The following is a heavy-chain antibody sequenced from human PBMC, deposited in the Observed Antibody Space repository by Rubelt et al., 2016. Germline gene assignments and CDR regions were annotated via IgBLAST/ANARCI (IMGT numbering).Heavy chain of an antibody. CDR3: ARDFAQLRFLEWLSTPAVGYYGMDV. J-gene: IGHJ6*02. V-gene: IGHV3-21*05. Sequence: GGVVQPGRSLRLSCAASGFTFSSYGMHWVRQAPGKGLEWVSYISSSSSYTNYADSVKGRFTISRDNAKNSLYLQMNSLRAEDTAVYYCARDFAQLRFLEWLSTPAVGYYGMDVWGQGTTVTVSS. CDR2: ISSSSSYT. CDR1: GFTFSSYG. D-gene: IGHD3-3*01.